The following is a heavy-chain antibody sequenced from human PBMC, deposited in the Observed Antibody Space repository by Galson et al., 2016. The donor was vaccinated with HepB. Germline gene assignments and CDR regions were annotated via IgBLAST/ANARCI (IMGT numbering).Heavy chain of an antibody. CDR1: GYTFTSYY. J-gene: IGHJ6*02. CDR2: INPSGGST. D-gene: IGHD2-2*01. CDR3: ARDLVTGRPFVVVPAAMLYYGMDV. Sequence: SVKVSCKASGYTFTSYYMHWVRQAPGQGLEWMGIINPSGGSTSYAQKFQGRVTMTRDTSTSTVYMELSSLRSEDTAVYYCARDLVTGRPFVVVPAAMLYYGMDVWGQGTPVTVSS. V-gene: IGHV1-46*01.